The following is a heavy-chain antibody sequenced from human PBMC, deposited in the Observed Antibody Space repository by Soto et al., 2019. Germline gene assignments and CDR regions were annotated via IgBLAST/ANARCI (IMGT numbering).Heavy chain of an antibody. J-gene: IGHJ5*02. Sequence: QVQLVQSGAELKKPGSSVKVSCKASGGNFTNYGISWVRQAPGQGLEWMGGIIPLFGTTNYAQKFRGRVTITAEESTSTAYMELNSLRSEDTAIYFCARARGTRWYNWFDPWGQGTLVTVSS. V-gene: IGHV1-69*01. D-gene: IGHD1-26*01. CDR3: ARARGTRWYNWFDP. CDR2: IIPLFGTT. CDR1: GGNFTNYG.